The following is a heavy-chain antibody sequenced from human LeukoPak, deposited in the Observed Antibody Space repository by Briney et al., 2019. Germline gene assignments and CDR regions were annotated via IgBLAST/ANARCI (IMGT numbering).Heavy chain of an antibody. Sequence: SETLSLTCTVSGGSISSYYWSWIRQPPGKGLEWIGYIYYSGSTNYNPSLKSRVTISVDRSKNQFSLKLSSVTAADTAVYYCARGKRYYDFWSGYYHEGLYYFDYWGQGTLVTVSS. CDR2: IYYSGST. CDR3: ARGKRYYDFWSGYYHEGLYYFDY. CDR1: GGSISSYY. V-gene: IGHV4-59*12. D-gene: IGHD3-3*01. J-gene: IGHJ4*02.